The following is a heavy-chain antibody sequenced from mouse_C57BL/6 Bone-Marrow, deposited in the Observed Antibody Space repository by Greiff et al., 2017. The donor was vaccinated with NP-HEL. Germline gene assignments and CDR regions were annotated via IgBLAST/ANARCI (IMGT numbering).Heavy chain of an antibody. Sequence: QVQLKESGAELARPGASVKLSCKASGYTFTSYGISWVKQRTGQGLEWIGEIYPRSGNTYYNEKFKGKATLTADKSSSTAYMQLSSLTSEDSAVYFCARRFAYWGQGTLVTVSA. CDR3: ARRFAY. CDR1: GYTFTSYG. J-gene: IGHJ3*01. V-gene: IGHV1-81*01. CDR2: IYPRSGNT.